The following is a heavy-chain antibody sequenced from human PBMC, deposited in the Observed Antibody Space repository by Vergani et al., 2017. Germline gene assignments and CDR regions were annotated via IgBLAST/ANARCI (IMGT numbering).Heavy chain of an antibody. D-gene: IGHD4-23*01. Sequence: QVQLVQSGAEVKKPGSSVKVSCKASGGTFSSSAISWVRQAPGQGLEWMGGIIPIFGTANYAQKFQGRVTITADESTSTAYMELSSLRSEDTAVYYCARDAVVTPGYYYYYYMDVWGKGTTVTVSS. J-gene: IGHJ6*03. CDR3: ARDAVVTPGYYYYYYMDV. CDR2: IIPIFGTA. V-gene: IGHV1-69*01. CDR1: GGTFSSSA.